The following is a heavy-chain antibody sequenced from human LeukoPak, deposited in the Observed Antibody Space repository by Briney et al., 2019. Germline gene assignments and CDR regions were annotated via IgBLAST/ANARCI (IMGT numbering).Heavy chain of an antibody. CDR3: ARKADITIFGVVGVWFDP. Sequence: ASVKVSCKASGYTFTGYYMHWVRQAPGQGLEWMGWINPNSGGTNYAQKFQGRVTMTRDTSISAAYMELSRLRSDDTAVYCCARKADITIFGVVGVWFDPWGQGTLVTVSS. CDR1: GYTFTGYY. V-gene: IGHV1-2*02. D-gene: IGHD3-3*01. CDR2: INPNSGGT. J-gene: IGHJ5*02.